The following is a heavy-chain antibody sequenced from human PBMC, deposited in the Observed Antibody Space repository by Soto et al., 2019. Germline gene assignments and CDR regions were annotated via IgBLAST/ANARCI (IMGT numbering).Heavy chain of an antibody. Sequence: SVKVSCKASGFTFTSSAVQWVRQARGQRLEWIGWIVVGSGNTNYAQKFQERVTITRDMSTSTAYMELSSLRSEDTAVYYCAAFNWVYYYDSSGYYDYWGQGTLVTVSS. CDR3: AAFNWVYYYDSSGYYDY. V-gene: IGHV1-58*01. J-gene: IGHJ4*02. D-gene: IGHD3-22*01. CDR2: IVVGSGNT. CDR1: GFTFTSSA.